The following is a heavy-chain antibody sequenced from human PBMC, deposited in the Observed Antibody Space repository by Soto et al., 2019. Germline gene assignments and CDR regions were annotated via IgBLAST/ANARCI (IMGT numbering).Heavy chain of an antibody. J-gene: IGHJ4*02. CDR1: GFTFSSYG. CDR2: ISYDGSNK. CDR3: AKAPTGNFDY. D-gene: IGHD1-1*01. V-gene: IGHV3-30*18. Sequence: GSLRLSCAASGFTFSSYGMHWVRQAPGKGLEWVAVISYDGSNKYYADSVKGRFTISRDNSKNTLYLQMNSLRAEDTAVYYCAKAPTGNFDYWGQVTLVTVSS.